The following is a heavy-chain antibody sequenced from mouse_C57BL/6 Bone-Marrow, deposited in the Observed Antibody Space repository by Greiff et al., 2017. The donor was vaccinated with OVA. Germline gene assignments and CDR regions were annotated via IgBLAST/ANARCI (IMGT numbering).Heavy chain of an antibody. V-gene: IGHV3-6*01. CDR1: GYSITSGYY. D-gene: IGHD2-2*01. J-gene: IGHJ3*01. CDR3: ARGGGYLFAY. Sequence: VQLKESGPGLVKPSQSLSLTCSVTGYSITSGYYWNWIRQFPGNKLEWMGYISYDGSNNYNPSLKNRISITRETSKNQFFLKLNSVTTEDTATYYCARGGGYLFAYWGQGTLVTVSA. CDR2: ISYDGSN.